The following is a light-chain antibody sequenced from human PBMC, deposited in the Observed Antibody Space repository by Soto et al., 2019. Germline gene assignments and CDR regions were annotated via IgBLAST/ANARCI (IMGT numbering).Light chain of an antibody. CDR1: QSISSW. V-gene: IGKV1-5*03. CDR2: KAS. J-gene: IGKJ5*01. CDR3: QQYNSYPIP. Sequence: DIQITQAPSPLSASVGDRVTITCRASQSISSWLAWYQQKPGKAPKLLIYKASSLESGVPSRFSGSGSGTEFTLTISSLQPDDFATYYCQQYNSYPIPFGQGTRLET.